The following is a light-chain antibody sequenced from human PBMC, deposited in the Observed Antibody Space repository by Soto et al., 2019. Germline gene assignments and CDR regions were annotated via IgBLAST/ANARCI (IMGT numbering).Light chain of an antibody. CDR1: HSVLYSSNNKNY. CDR2: WAS. V-gene: IGKV4-1*01. Sequence: DIVMTHAPYSLSVSVCDMASISFNCSHSVLYSSNNKNYLAWYQQKPGQPPKLLIYWASTRESGVPDRFSGSGSGTDFTLTISSLQAEDVAVYYCQQYNSWPITFGQGTRLEIK. J-gene: IGKJ5*01. CDR3: QQYNSWPIT.